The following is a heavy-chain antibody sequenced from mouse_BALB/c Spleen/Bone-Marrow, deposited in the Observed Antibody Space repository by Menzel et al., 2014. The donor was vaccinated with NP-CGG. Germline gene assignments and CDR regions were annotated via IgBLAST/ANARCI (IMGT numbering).Heavy chain of an antibody. CDR3: TKGNYFFDY. J-gene: IGHJ2*01. CDR1: GYTFINYW. CDR2: FYPGSGTT. Sequence: LQQSGSELVRPGASVNLSCKASGYTFINYWIHWVKQRPGQGLEWIGNFYPGSGTTNYDEKFKTKATLTVDTFSSXAYMQLSSLTSEDSTVYYCTKGNYFFDYWGQGTTLTVSP. V-gene: IGHV1S22*01. D-gene: IGHD2-1*01.